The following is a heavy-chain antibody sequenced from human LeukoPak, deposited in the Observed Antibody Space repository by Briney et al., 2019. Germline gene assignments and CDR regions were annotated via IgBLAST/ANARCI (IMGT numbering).Heavy chain of an antibody. D-gene: IGHD1-1*01. J-gene: IGHJ6*02. V-gene: IGHV4-59*08. CDR3: ARHEIWNGYYYGRDV. CDR2: IYYSGST. Sequence: SETLSLTYTVSGGSISSYYWSCIRQPPGKGLEWIGYIYYSGSTNYNPSLKSRVTISVDTSKNQLSLKLSSVTAADTAVYYCARHEIWNGYYYGRDVWGQGTTVTVSS. CDR1: GGSISSYY.